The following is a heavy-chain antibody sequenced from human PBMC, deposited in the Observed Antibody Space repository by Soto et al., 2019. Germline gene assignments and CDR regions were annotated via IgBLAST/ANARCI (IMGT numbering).Heavy chain of an antibody. J-gene: IGHJ2*01. V-gene: IGHV3-21*01. CDR3: ATGITIFGVLHSWYFDL. D-gene: IGHD3-3*01. Sequence: EVQLVESGGGLVKPGGSLRLSCAASGFTFSSYSMNWVRQAPGKGLEWVSSISSSSSYIYYADSVKGRFTISRDNAKNSLYLQMNSLRAESPAVHYCATGITIFGVLHSWYFDLWGRGTLVTVSS. CDR2: ISSSSSYI. CDR1: GFTFSSYS.